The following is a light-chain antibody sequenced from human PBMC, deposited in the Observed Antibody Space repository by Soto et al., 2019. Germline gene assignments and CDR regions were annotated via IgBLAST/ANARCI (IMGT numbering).Light chain of an antibody. CDR3: QQYYNWPRT. V-gene: IGKV3-15*01. J-gene: IGKJ1*01. CDR1: QSVSSSY. CDR2: GAS. Sequence: EIVLTQSPGTLSLSPGERATLSCRASQSVSSSYLAWYQQKPGQSPRLLISGASTRATGIPANFSGSGSGTEFTLTISSLQSEDFAIYFCQQYYNWPRTFGQGTKVDNK.